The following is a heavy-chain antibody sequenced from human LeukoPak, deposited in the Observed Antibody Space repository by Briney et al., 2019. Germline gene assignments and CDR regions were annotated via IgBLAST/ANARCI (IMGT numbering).Heavy chain of an antibody. J-gene: IGHJ4*02. D-gene: IGHD4-17*01. CDR2: ISSGSSTI. CDR1: GFTFSSYS. CDR3: ARGHTAVTRHFDF. Sequence: GGSLRLSCAASGFTFSSYSMNWVRQAPGKGLEWVSYISSGSSTIYCADSVKGRFTMSRDDAKNLLYLDMNSLRAEDTAVYYCARGHTAVTRHFDFWGQGTLVTVSS. V-gene: IGHV3-48*04.